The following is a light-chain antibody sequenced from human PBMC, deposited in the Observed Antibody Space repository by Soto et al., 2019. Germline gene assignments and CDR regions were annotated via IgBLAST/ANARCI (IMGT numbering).Light chain of an antibody. J-gene: IGLJ2*01. Sequence: QDVLTQSPSASASLGASVKLTYTLSSGHSSYAIAWHQQQPEKGPRYLMKLNSDGSHSKGDGIPDRFSGSSSGAERYLTISSLQSEDEADYYCQTWGTGPHVVFGGGTKLTVL. CDR1: SGHSSYA. CDR3: QTWGTGPHVV. CDR2: LNSDGSH. V-gene: IGLV4-69*01.